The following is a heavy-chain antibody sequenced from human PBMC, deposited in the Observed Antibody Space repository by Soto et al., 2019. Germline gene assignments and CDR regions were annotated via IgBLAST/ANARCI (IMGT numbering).Heavy chain of an antibody. D-gene: IGHD6-19*01. CDR2: ISPYSGNT. J-gene: IGHJ4*02. Sequence: QILLVQSGAEVKKPGASVKVSCKASGYTFTNYDIAWVRRAPGQGLEWMGWISPYSGNTKYAQKFQGRVTMTTDTSTTTAYMELRSLRSGDTAVFYCVRFASSGWYTGGYWGQGTLVSVSS. CDR3: VRFASSGWYTGGY. CDR1: GYTFTNYD. V-gene: IGHV1-18*01.